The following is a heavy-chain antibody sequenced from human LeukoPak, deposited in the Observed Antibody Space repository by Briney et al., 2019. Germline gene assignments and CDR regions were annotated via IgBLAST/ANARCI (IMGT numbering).Heavy chain of an antibody. Sequence: GGSLRLSCAASGFTFSSYAMSWVRQAPGKGLEWVSAISGSGGRTYYADSVKGRFTIYRDNTKNTLKLQRNSLRDEDTAVYYCAKDLEGRYSSGWFGPGYFDYWGQGTLVTVSS. CDR1: GFTFSSYA. V-gene: IGHV3-23*01. CDR3: AKDLEGRYSSGWFGPGYFDY. J-gene: IGHJ4*02. D-gene: IGHD6-19*01. CDR2: ISGSGGRT.